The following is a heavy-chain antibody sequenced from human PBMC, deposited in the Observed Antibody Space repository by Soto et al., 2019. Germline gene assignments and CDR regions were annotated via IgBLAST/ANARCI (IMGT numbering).Heavy chain of an antibody. CDR3: ARAPGRLVQMYYFDY. CDR2: INHSGST. J-gene: IGHJ4*02. D-gene: IGHD6-19*01. Sequence: SETLSLTCAVYGGSFSGYYWSWIRQPPGKGLEWIGEINHSGSTNYNPSLKSRVTISVDTSKNQFSLKLSSVTAADTAVYYCARAPGRLVQMYYFDYWGQGTLVTVSS. CDR1: GGSFSGYY. V-gene: IGHV4-34*01.